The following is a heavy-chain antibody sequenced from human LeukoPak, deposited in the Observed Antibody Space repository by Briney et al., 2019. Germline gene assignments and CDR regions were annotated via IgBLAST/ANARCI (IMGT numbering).Heavy chain of an antibody. CDR1: GGSISSHY. CDR3: ARDSRQIVVVPAAGPSNWFDP. D-gene: IGHD2-2*01. J-gene: IGHJ5*02. Sequence: PSETLSLTCTVSGGSISSHYWSWIRQPPGKGLEWIGYIYYSGSTNYSPSLKSRVSISVDTSKNQFSLKLSSVTAADTAVYYCARDSRQIVVVPAAGPSNWFDPWGQGTLVTVSS. CDR2: IYYSGST. V-gene: IGHV4-59*11.